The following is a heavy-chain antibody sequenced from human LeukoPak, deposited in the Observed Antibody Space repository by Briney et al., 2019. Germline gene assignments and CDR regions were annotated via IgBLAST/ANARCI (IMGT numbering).Heavy chain of an antibody. J-gene: IGHJ4*02. CDR3: ARDARGGNSYYFDY. D-gene: IGHD4-23*01. V-gene: IGHV4-38-2*02. CDR2: IYHVWTT. Sequence: SETLSLTCTVSGYSINNGYHWGWFRQPPGKGLEWIGSIYHVWTTSYNPSLKSRVTISIDTSKNHFSLKRSSVTAADTAVYYCARDARGGNSYYFDYWGQGTLVTVSS. CDR1: GYSINNGYH.